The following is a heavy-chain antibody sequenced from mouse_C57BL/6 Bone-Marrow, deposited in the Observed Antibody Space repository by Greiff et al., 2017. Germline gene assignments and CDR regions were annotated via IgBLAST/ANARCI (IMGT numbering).Heavy chain of an antibody. CDR2: IDPSDSYT. CDR3: ARGNYEGPYYFDY. CDR1: GYTFTSYW. V-gene: IGHV1-50*01. D-gene: IGHD2-1*01. Sequence: VQLQQPGAELVKPGASVKLSCKASGYTFTSYWMQWVKQRPGQGLEWIGEIDPSDSYTNYNQKFKGKATLTVDTSSSTAYMQLSSLTSEDSAVYYCARGNYEGPYYFDYWGQGTTLTVSS. J-gene: IGHJ2*01.